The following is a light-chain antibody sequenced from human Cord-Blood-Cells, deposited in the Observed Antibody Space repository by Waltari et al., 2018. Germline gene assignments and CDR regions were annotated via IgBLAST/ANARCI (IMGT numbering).Light chain of an antibody. CDR2: KDS. CDR3: YSAADNNLV. J-gene: IGLJ3*02. CDR1: VLAQKY. V-gene: IGLV3-27*01. Sequence: SYELTQPSSVSVSPGQTARITCSGDVLAQKYARGFQQKPGKAPVLVIYKDSERPSGIPERFSGSSSGTTVTLTISGAQVEDETDYYCYSAADNNLVFGGGTKLTVL.